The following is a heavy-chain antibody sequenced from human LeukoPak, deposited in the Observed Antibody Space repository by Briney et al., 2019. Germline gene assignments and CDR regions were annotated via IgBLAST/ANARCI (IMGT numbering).Heavy chain of an antibody. CDR3: EGSQQWPAPYYGMDV. D-gene: IGHD6-19*01. J-gene: IGHJ6*02. CDR2: ISYDGSNK. V-gene: IGHV3-30-3*01. CDR1: GFTFSSYA. Sequence: PGGSLRLSCAASGFTFSSYAMHWVRQAPGKGLEWVAVISYDGSNKYYADSVKGRFTISRDNSKNTLYLQMDSLRAEDTAVYYCEGSQQWPAPYYGMDVWGQGTTVTVSS.